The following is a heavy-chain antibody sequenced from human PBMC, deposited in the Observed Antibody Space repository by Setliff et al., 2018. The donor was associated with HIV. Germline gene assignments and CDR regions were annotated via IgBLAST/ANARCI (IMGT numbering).Heavy chain of an antibody. CDR2: VGCWGTCT. CDR3: ARDLDPYFAMAV. J-gene: IGHJ6*02. CDR1: GFTVNSGA. V-gene: IGHV3-23*01. Sequence: GESLTISCAGSGFTVNSGAMNWVRQAPGKGLEWVSTVGCWGTCTYFADSVKGRFTISADTSKNTLYLQMTRLSAEDTAVYYCARDLDPYFAMAVWGQGTTVTVSS.